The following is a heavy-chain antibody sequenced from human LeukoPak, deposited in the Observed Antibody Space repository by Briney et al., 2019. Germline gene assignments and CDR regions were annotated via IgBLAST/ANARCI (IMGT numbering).Heavy chain of an antibody. CDR2: ISSSSSYI. CDR3: ARDRLQFCDY. Sequence: GGSLRLSCAASGFTFSSYSMNWVRQAPGNGLEWVSSISSSSSYIYYADSVKGRFTISRDNAKNSLYLQMNSLRAEDTAVYYCARDRLQFCDYWGQGTLVTVSS. V-gene: IGHV3-21*01. CDR1: GFTFSSYS. J-gene: IGHJ4*02. D-gene: IGHD4-11*01.